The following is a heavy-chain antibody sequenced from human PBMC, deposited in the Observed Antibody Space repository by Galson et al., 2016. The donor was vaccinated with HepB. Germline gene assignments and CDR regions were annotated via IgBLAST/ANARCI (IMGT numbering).Heavy chain of an antibody. CDR1: GFTFSSYV. CDR3: VKMYTKYAYYYYGMGV. J-gene: IGHJ6*02. Sequence: SLRLSCAASGFTFSSYVMYWVRQAPGKGLDYVSAISSNGGTTYYADSVKGRFTISRDNSKNTLYLQMSSLRAEGTAVYYCVKMYTKYAYYYYGMGVWGQGTTVTVSS. V-gene: IGHV3-64D*06. CDR2: ISSNGGTT. D-gene: IGHD1-1*01.